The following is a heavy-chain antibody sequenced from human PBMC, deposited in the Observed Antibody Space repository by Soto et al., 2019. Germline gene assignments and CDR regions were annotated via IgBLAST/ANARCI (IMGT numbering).Heavy chain of an antibody. CDR3: ARVPKNRGGSFYYGMDV. CDR1: GGSIRSDGFY. V-gene: IGHV4-31*03. CDR2: IYYSGST. Sequence: QVQLQESGPGLVKPSQTLSLTCTVSGGSIRSDGFYWTWFRHLPGKGLEWVGVIYYSGSTYYNPSLTSRITISMDSSRTQFFLSLTSVTAADMAVYYCARVPKNRGGSFYYGMDVWGQGTTVTVSS. J-gene: IGHJ6*02.